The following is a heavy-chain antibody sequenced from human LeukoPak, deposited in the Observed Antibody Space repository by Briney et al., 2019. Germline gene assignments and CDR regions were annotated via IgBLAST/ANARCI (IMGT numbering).Heavy chain of an antibody. Sequence: GGSLRLSSAASGFTFSSSAMSWVRQAPGKGLEWVSYISGSGNTIYYADSVKDRFTISRDNAKDSLYLQMNSLRAEDTAVYYCARGPDKIDYWGQGTLVTVSS. D-gene: IGHD3-9*01. V-gene: IGHV3-48*03. J-gene: IGHJ4*02. CDR3: ARGPDKIDY. CDR2: ISGSGNTI. CDR1: GFTFSSSA.